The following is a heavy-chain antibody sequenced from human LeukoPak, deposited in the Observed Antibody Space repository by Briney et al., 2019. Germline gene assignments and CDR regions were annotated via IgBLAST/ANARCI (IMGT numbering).Heavy chain of an antibody. D-gene: IGHD3-22*01. CDR1: GFTFSSYS. CDR2: ISSSSSYI. CDR3: ASAREANYYYDSSGSKWNAFDI. J-gene: IGHJ3*02. V-gene: IGHV3-21*01. Sequence: GGSLRLSCAASGFTFSSYSMNWVRQAPGKGLEWVSSISSSSSYIYYADSVKGRFTISRDNAKNSLYLQMNSLRAEDTAVYYCASAREANYYYDSSGSKWNAFDIWGQGTMVTVSS.